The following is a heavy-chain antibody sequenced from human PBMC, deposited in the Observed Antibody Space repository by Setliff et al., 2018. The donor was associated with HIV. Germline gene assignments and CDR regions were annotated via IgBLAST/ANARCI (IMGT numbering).Heavy chain of an antibody. CDR3: ASGGIVGATTDEVDAFDI. CDR2: IYYSGST. CDR1: GGSISNYY. J-gene: IGHJ3*02. Sequence: SETLSLTCTVSGGSISNYYWSWIRQPPGKGLECIGYIYYSGSTNYNPSLRSRVTISVDTSQKQFSLKLSSVTAADTAVYYCASGGIVGATTDEVDAFDIWGQGTMVTVSS. V-gene: IGHV4-59*01. D-gene: IGHD1-26*01.